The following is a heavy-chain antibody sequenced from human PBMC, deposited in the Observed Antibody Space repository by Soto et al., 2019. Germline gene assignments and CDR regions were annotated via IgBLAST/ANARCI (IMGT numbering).Heavy chain of an antibody. J-gene: IGHJ3*02. CDR2: VSYSGST. V-gene: IGHV4-61*01. Sequence: QVQLQESGPGLVKPSETLSLSCTVSGGSVSGGNYYWSWIRQPPGKGLEWIGYVSYSGSTNYNPSLKSRVTISVDTSMNQFSLILSSVTAADTAVYYCAPSPRFALDIWGQGTMVIVSA. CDR3: APSPRFALDI. CDR1: GGSVSGGNYY. D-gene: IGHD3-16*01.